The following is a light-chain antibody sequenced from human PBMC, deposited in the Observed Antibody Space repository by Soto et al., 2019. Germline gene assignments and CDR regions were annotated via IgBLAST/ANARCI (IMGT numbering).Light chain of an antibody. CDR1: SSDVGGYNY. CDR3: SPYAGSSTRV. J-gene: IGLJ2*01. V-gene: IGLV2-8*01. CDR2: EVY. Sequence: QSAPTQPPSASGSPGQSVTFSCTGTSSDVGGYNYVSWYQQYPGKAPKLMIYEVYKRHSGVPDRFSGSKSGNTASLTVSGLQPEDEADYYCSPYAGSSTRVFGGGTKLTVL.